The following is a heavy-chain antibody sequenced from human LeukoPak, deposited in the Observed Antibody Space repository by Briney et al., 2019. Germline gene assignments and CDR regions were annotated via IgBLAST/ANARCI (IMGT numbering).Heavy chain of an antibody. CDR3: AKDNGRVLPMRDGMDV. J-gene: IGHJ6*02. Sequence: PGRSLRLSCAASGFTFSSYAMNWVRQAPGKGLEWVSDISSRSGTTYYADSVKGRFTISRDNSKNTLYLQMNSLRVEDTAVYYCAKDNGRVLPMRDGMDVWGQGTTVTVSS. CDR1: GFTFSSYA. V-gene: IGHV3-23*01. CDR2: ISSRSGTT.